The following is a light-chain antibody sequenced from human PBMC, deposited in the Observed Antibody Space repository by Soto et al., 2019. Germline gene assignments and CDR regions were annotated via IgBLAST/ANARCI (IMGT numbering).Light chain of an antibody. CDR2: LEGSGSY. J-gene: IGLJ3*02. CDR3: ETWDSNTWV. CDR1: SGHSSYI. V-gene: IGLV4-60*03. Sequence: QSVLTQSSSASASLGSSVKLTCTLSSGHSSYIIAWHQQQPGKAPRYLMKLEGSGSYNKGCGVPDRFSGSSSGADRYLTISNLHSEDEADYYCETWDSNTWVFGGGTKLTVL.